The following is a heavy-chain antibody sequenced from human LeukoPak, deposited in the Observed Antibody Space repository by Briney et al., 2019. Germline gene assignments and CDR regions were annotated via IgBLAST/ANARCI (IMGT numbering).Heavy chain of an antibody. J-gene: IGHJ4*02. CDR1: GFTFTSYE. V-gene: IGHV3-48*03. CDR2: ITISGSTI. CDR3: ARATSFNY. Sequence: GGSLRLSCAASGFTFTSYEMNWVRQAPGKGLEGVSYITISGSTIYYADSVKGRFTISRDNAKNSLYLQMNSLRAEDTAVYYCARATSFNYWGQGTLVTVSS.